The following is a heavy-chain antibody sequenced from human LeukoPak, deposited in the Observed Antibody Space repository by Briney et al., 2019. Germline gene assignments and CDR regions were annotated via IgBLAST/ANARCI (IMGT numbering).Heavy chain of an antibody. V-gene: IGHV1-2*02. CDR3: ARGRDGYNDFGYFDY. D-gene: IGHD5-24*01. CDR2: INPNSGGT. J-gene: IGHJ4*02. Sequence: ASVKVSCKASGYTITGYYMHWVRQAPGQGLEWMGWINPNSGGTNYAQKFQGRVTMTRDTSISTAYMELSRLRSDDTAVYYCARGRDGYNDFGYFDYWGQGTLVTVSS. CDR1: GYTITGYY.